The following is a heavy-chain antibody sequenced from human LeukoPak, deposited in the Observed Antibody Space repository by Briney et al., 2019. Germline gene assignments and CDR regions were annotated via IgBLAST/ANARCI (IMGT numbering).Heavy chain of an antibody. J-gene: IGHJ4*02. V-gene: IGHV3-23*01. D-gene: IGHD2-15*01. CDR2: ISSDGANR. CDR3: VTDVGEIFFGS. Sequence: PGGSLRLSCVASGSAFSSHAMAWVRQAPGRPLEWVSTISSDGANRHYADSVKGRFTVSRDNSRSTLFLQLSSLGTDDTAVYYCVTDVGEIFFGSWGPGTLVTVSS. CDR1: GSAFSSHA.